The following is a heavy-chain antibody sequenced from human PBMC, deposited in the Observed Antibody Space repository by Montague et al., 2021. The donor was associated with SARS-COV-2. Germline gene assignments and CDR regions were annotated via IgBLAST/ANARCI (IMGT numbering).Heavy chain of an antibody. CDR3: ATGLRFLEWLLLSWFDP. J-gene: IGHJ5*02. CDR1: GGSISSSSYY. D-gene: IGHD3-3*01. Sequence: SETLSLTCTVSGGSISSSSYYWGWIRQPPGKGLEWIGSMYYSGSTCYNPSLKSRVTISVDTSKNHFSLRLSSVTAADTAVYYCATGLRFLEWLLLSWFDPWGQGTLVTVSS. CDR2: MYYSGST. V-gene: IGHV4-39*01.